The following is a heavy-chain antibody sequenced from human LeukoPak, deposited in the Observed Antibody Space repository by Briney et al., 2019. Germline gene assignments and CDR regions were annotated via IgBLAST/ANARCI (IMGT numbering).Heavy chain of an antibody. D-gene: IGHD3-10*01. Sequence: ASVKVSCKASGYTFTSYAMHWVRQAPGQRLEWMGRINAGNGNTKYSQKFQGRVTITRDTSASTAYMELSSLRSEDTAVYYCARESMVRGPLGAFDIWGQGTMVTVSS. CDR3: ARESMVRGPLGAFDI. CDR2: INAGNGNT. CDR1: GYTFTSYA. J-gene: IGHJ3*02. V-gene: IGHV1-3*01.